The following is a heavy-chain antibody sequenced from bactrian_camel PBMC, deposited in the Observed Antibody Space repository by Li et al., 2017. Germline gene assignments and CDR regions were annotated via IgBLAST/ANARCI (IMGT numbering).Heavy chain of an antibody. J-gene: IGHJ6*01. Sequence: QLVESGGGSVTAGGSLRLSCSPSGYGHIAKCMGWFRQAPGKEREGVAAIYTGDSRTVYYADSVKGRFAISADNAENTVYLQMNSLKPEDTAMYYCAADLFRVTACGAGYVPDFPYRGQGTQVTVS. CDR1: GYGHIAKC. CDR3: AADLFRVTACGAGYVPDFPY. CDR2: IYTGDSRTV. D-gene: IGHD5*01. V-gene: IGHV3S40*01.